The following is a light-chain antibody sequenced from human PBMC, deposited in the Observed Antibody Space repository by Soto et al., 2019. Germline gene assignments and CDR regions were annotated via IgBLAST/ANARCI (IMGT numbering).Light chain of an antibody. CDR2: DAS. V-gene: IGKV3-11*01. J-gene: IGKJ4*01. CDR1: QSVSSY. Sequence: EIVFTQSPATLSLSPGERATLSCRDSQSVSSYLAWYQQKPGQAPRLLIYDASNRATGIPARFSGSGSGTDFTLTISSLEPEDFAVYYFQQRSNWPTFGGGTKVEIK. CDR3: QQRSNWPT.